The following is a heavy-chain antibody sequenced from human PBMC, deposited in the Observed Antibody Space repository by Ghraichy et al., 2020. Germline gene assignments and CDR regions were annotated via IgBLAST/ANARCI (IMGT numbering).Heavy chain of an antibody. V-gene: IGHV4-59*08. Sequence: GSLSLTCTVSGASGDSISSYYWSWIRQPPGKGLEWIGYIYYSGYTDYNPSLKSRVTISVAAAKNQFSLKLNSVTAADTAVYFCAGTDYGGNSGQDYWGQGTLVTVSS. CDR2: IYYSGYT. CDR1: GASGDSISSYY. J-gene: IGHJ4*02. D-gene: IGHD4-23*01. CDR3: AGTDYGGNSGQDY.